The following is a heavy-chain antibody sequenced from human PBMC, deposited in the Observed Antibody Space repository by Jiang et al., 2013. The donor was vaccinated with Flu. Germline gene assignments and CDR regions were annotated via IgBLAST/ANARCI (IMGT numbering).Heavy chain of an antibody. Sequence: VQLVESGAEVKKPGSSMKVSCKASGGTFSSYAISWVRQAPGQGLEWMGGIIPIFGRINYAQKFQGRVTITADESTRTANMELSSLRSEDTAVYFCARARAVTGTAGVYYGMDVVGPRDHGHRLL. CDR1: GGTFSSYA. D-gene: IGHD6-19*01. CDR3: ARARAVTGTAGVYYGMDV. J-gene: IGHJ6*02. CDR2: IIPIFGRI. V-gene: IGHV1-69*01.